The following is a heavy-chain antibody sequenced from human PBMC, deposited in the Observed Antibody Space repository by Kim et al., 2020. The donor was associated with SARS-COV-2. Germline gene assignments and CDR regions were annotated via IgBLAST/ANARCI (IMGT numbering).Heavy chain of an antibody. CDR2: TYYRSQWYN. Sequence: SQTLSLTCGISGDSVSRNGAAWNWIRQSPSRGLEWLGRTYYRSQWYNDYAVSVKSRIAISPDTSKNQYSLQLNSVTPEDTAVYYCARGKRYYYDRSDYHDFDYWGPGTLVTVSS. CDR3: ARGKRYYYDRSDYHDFDY. J-gene: IGHJ4*02. CDR1: GDSVSRNGAA. V-gene: IGHV6-1*01. D-gene: IGHD3-22*01.